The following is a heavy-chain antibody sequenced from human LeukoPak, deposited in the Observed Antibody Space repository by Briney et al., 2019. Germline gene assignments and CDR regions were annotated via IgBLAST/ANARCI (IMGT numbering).Heavy chain of an antibody. CDR3: ARVGLWFGELELYYFDY. J-gene: IGHJ4*02. Sequence: SETLSLTCTVSGGSITNYYWSWIRQPPGKGLEWIGFSYYNGNTNYNPSLKSRVTISVDTSKNQFSLKPSSVTAADTAVYYCARVGLWFGELELYYFDYWGQGTLVTVSS. CDR2: SYYNGNT. CDR1: GGSITNYY. V-gene: IGHV4-59*01. D-gene: IGHD3-10*01.